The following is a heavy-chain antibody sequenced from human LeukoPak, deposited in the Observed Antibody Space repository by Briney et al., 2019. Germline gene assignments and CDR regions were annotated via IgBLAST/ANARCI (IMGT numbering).Heavy chain of an antibody. CDR1: GGSISSSSYY. D-gene: IGHD1-1*01. Sequence: SETLSLTCTVSGGSISSSSYYLGWIRQPPGKGLEWIGSIYYSGSTYYNPPLKSRVTISVDTSKNQFSLKLSSVTAADTAVYYCASLQPDAFDIWGKGTMVTVSS. CDR3: ASLQPDAFDI. J-gene: IGHJ3*02. V-gene: IGHV4-39*01. CDR2: IYYSGST.